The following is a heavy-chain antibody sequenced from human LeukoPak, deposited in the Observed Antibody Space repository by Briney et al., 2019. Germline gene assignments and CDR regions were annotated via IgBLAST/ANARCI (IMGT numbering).Heavy chain of an antibody. D-gene: IGHD2-15*01. J-gene: IGHJ4*02. CDR1: GGSISSYY. CDR3: ARDGYCSGGGCYRFDY. Sequence: PSETLSLTCTVSGGSISSYYWSWIRQPAGKGLEWIGRIYTSGSTNYNPSLKSRVTMSVDTSKNQFSLKLSSVTAADTAVYYCARDGYCSGGGCYRFDYWGQGTLVTVSP. V-gene: IGHV4-4*07. CDR2: IYTSGST.